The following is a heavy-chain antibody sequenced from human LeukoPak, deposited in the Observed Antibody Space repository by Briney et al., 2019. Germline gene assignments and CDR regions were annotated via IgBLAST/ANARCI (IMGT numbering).Heavy chain of an antibody. D-gene: IGHD2-2*01. J-gene: IGHJ4*02. CDR2: ISGSGGST. CDR1: GFTFSSYA. CDR3: EGSTSWYYFDY. V-gene: IGHV3-23*01. Sequence: QAGGSLRLSWAASGFTFSSYAMSWVRQAPGKGLEWVSSISGSGGSTYHADSVKGRFTISRDNSKNTLYLQMNSLRAEDTAVYYCEGSTSWYYFDYWGQGTLVTVSS.